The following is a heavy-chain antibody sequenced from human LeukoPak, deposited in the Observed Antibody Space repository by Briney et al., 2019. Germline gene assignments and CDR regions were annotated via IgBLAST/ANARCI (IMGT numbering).Heavy chain of an antibody. J-gene: IGHJ4*02. Sequence: GASVKVSCKASVYTFTNYGISWVRQAPGQGLEWRGGIIPIFGTANYAQKLQGRVTITADKSTSTAYMELSSLRSEDTAVYYCASSIAVAGTDFDYWGQGTLVTVSS. V-gene: IGHV1-69*06. CDR3: ASSIAVAGTDFDY. CDR1: VYTFTNYG. CDR2: IIPIFGTA. D-gene: IGHD6-19*01.